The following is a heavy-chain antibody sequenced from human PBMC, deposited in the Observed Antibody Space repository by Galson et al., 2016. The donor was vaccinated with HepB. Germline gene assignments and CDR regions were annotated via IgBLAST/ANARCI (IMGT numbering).Heavy chain of an antibody. CDR1: GFTFDNYT. CDR3: ARSLGWYFDV. J-gene: IGHJ2*01. CDR2: VSHSSTYV. Sequence: SLRLSCAASGFTFDNYTMNWLRQAPGRGLEWVSSVSHSSTYVYYADSVEGRFTISGDNAKNSLYLEMNSLRVEDTAAFYCARSLGWYFDVWGRGTLVTVSS. D-gene: IGHD6-6*01. V-gene: IGHV3-21*01.